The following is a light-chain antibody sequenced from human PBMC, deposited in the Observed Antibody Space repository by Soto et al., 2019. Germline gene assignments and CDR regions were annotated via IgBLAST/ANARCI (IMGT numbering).Light chain of an antibody. CDR1: SSNIGAIYD. V-gene: IGLV1-40*01. CDR2: GNN. Sequence: QSVLTQPPSVSGAPGQRVTISCTGSSSNIGAIYDVHWYQHLPGTAPKLLIYGNNNRPSGVPDRFSGSKSGTSASLAITGLQAEDEADYYCQSYDSSLSAVVFGGGTKLTVL. CDR3: QSYDSSLSAVV. J-gene: IGLJ2*01.